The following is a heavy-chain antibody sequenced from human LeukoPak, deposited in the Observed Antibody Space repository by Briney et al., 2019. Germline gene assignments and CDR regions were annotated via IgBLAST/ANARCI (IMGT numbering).Heavy chain of an antibody. D-gene: IGHD2-2*01. V-gene: IGHV3-23*01. CDR1: GFTFSDYA. J-gene: IGHJ4*02. Sequence: GGSLRLPCAASGFTFSDYAMSWVRQAPGQGLGWVSGMANDGGTTYYADSVTGRFAMSRDNSKNTLSLQMNSLRSEDTSIYYCAKRAISPRPFDCWGQGTLVTVSS. CDR3: AKRAISPRPFDC. CDR2: MANDGGTT.